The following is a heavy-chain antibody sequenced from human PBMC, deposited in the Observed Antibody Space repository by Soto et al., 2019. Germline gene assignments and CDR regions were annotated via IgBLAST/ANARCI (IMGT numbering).Heavy chain of an antibody. J-gene: IGHJ4*02. CDR1: GYSISSGYY. CDR2: IYHSGST. V-gene: IGHV4-38-2*01. D-gene: IGHD3-22*01. CDR3: ATLGRLYYYDSSGYSFDY. Sequence: KPSETLSLTCAVSGYSISSGYYWGWIRQPPGKGLEWIGSIYHSGSTYYNPSLKSRVTISVDTSKNQFSLKLSSVTAADTAVYYCATLGRLYYYDSSGYSFDYWGQGTLVTVSS.